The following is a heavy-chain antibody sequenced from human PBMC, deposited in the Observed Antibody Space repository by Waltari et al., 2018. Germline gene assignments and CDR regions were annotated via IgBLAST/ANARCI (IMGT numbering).Heavy chain of an antibody. J-gene: IGHJ4*02. CDR1: GGTFSSYA. CDR3: ARQPEHDYGDYVGTFDY. D-gene: IGHD4-17*01. Sequence: SVKVSCKASGGTFSSYAISWVRQAPGQGLEWMGRIIPIFGTANYAQKFQGRVTITADKSTSTAYMELSSLRSEDTAVYYCARQPEHDYGDYVGTFDYWGQGTLVTVSS. CDR2: IIPIFGTA. V-gene: IGHV1-69*06.